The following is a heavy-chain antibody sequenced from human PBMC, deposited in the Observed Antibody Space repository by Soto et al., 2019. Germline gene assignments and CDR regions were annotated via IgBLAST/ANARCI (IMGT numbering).Heavy chain of an antibody. CDR1: SGSIGSYF. J-gene: IGHJ5*02. Sequence: SETLSLSCAFTSGSIGSYFWSWIRQPPGKGLEWIGYIHYSGSSNYNPSLKSRVTISVDTSKHQFSLRLSSVTAADTAVYYCAIHASYRPGLKYNRFDPWGQGTLGTVS. CDR3: AIHASYRPGLKYNRFDP. CDR2: IHYSGSS. D-gene: IGHD2-8*02. V-gene: IGHV4-59*08.